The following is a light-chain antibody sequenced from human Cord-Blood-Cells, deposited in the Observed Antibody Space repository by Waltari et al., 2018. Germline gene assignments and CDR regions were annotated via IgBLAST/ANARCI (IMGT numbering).Light chain of an antibody. CDR1: QSVSSN. CDR2: GAS. J-gene: IGKJ1*01. CDR3: QQYNNWPRT. Sequence: EIVMTQSPATLSVPPVERATLSCRASQSVSSNLAWYQQKPGQAPRFLIYGASTRATGIPARVSGSGSGTEFTLTISTLQSEDFAVYYCQQYNNWPRTFGQGTKVEIK. V-gene: IGKV3D-15*01.